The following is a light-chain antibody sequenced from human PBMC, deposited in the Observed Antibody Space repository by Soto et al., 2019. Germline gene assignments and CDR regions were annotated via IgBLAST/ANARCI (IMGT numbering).Light chain of an antibody. V-gene: IGKV1-6*01. CDR1: QDIRGD. Sequence: AIQMTQSPSSLSASVGDRVTITCRATQDIRGDLGWYQQKPGKAPKLLIYAASSLQSEVPSRFSGSGSGTDFTLTIISLQPEDFATYFCLQDHGFPLTFGGGTKVEIK. CDR3: LQDHGFPLT. J-gene: IGKJ4*01. CDR2: AAS.